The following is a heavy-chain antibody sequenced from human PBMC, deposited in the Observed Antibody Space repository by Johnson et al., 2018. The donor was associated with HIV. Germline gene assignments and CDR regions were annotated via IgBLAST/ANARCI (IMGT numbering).Heavy chain of an antibody. J-gene: IGHJ3*02. CDR1: GFTFSSYG. Sequence: QVQLVESGGGVVQPGGSLRLSCAASGFTFSSYGLHWVRQAPGKGLEWVAFIRYDGSNKYYADSVKGRFTISRDNSKNTLYLQMNSLRAGDTAVYYCASSWGNAFDIWGQGTMVTVSS. CDR2: IRYDGSNK. CDR3: ASSWGNAFDI. V-gene: IGHV3-30*02. D-gene: IGHD7-27*01.